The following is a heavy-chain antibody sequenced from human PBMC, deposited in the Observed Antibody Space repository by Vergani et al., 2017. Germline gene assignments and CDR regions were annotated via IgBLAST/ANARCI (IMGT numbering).Heavy chain of an antibody. D-gene: IGHD6-19*01. CDR3: ARDRRPYSSGWGFDY. CDR1: GFRFREHG. J-gene: IGHJ4*02. Sequence: EVQLLESGGGSVQPGESLRLSCVASGFRFREHGMNWVRQAPGKGLEWVSGISGHDHRTLYADSVKGRFIISRDDSKNTLYLQMNSLRAEDTAVYYCARDRRPYSSGWGFDYWGQGTLVTVSS. CDR2: ISGHDHRT. V-gene: IGHV3-23*01.